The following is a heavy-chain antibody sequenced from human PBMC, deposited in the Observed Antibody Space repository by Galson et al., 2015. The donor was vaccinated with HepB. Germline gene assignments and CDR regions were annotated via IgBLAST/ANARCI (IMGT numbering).Heavy chain of an antibody. CDR2: IYYSGST. V-gene: IGHV4-39*07. J-gene: IGHJ4*02. D-gene: IGHD2-8*02. CDR1: GGSISSRNYY. CDR3: ARDFGCSAGVCHNFDN. Sequence: LSLTCSVSGGSISSRNYYWGWIRQLPGKGLEWIGSIYYSGSTYYNPSLESRVTISVDTSKNQFSLKLNSLTAADTAVYYCARDFGCSAGVCHNFDNWGPGTLVTVSS.